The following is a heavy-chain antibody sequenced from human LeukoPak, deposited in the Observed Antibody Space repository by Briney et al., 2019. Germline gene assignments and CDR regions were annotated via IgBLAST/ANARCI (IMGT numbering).Heavy chain of an antibody. CDR1: GYTFTSYG. D-gene: IGHD1-26*01. V-gene: IGHV1-18*01. CDR2: ISAYNSNT. CDR3: ARDEMEGATQPFDY. Sequence: GASVKVSCTASGYTFTSYGISWVRQAPGQGLEWMGWISAYNSNTNYAQKLQGRVTMTTDTSTSTAYVVLRSLRSDDTAVYYCARDEMEGATQPFDYWGQGTLVTVSS. J-gene: IGHJ4*02.